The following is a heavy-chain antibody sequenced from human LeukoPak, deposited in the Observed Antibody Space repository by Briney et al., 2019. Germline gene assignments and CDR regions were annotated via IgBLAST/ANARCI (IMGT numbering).Heavy chain of an antibody. D-gene: IGHD2-15*01. V-gene: IGHV4-59*08. CDR1: GGSISNYF. J-gene: IGHJ3*02. CDR2: IHDTGRT. CDR3: ARLLRWSEDGFDI. Sequence: SETLSLTCTVSGGSISNYFWSWIRQSPGKGLEGIGYIHDTGRTKYNPSLESRVTISIDTSNQFSLPLRSVTAADTAVYYCARLLRWSEDGFDIWGQGTMVAISS.